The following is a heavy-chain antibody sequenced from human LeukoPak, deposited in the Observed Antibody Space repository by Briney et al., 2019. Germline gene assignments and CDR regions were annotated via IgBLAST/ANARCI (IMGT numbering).Heavy chain of an antibody. Sequence: GGSLRLSCAVSGFTFSTSAMNWVRQAPGKGLDWVSSISGNGGSTYYADSVKGRFTISRDNSKDTLYLQMNSLRAEDTAVYYCAKTPASGYLFDYWGQRTLVTVSS. CDR2: ISGNGGST. CDR3: AKTPASGYLFDY. V-gene: IGHV3-23*01. D-gene: IGHD3-22*01. CDR1: GFTFSTSA. J-gene: IGHJ4*02.